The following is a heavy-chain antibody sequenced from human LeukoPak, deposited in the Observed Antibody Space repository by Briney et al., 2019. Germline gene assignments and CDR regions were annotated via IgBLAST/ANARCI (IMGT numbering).Heavy chain of an antibody. CDR2: IYSGGST. Sequence: GGSLRLSCAASGFTVSSNYMSWVRQAPGKGLEWVSVIYSGGSTYYADSVKGRFTISRDNPKNTLYLQMNSLRAEDTAVYYCARAPVSRYYYYGMDVWGQGTTVTVSS. V-gene: IGHV3-53*01. CDR3: ARAPVSRYYYYGMDV. D-gene: IGHD6-19*01. J-gene: IGHJ6*02. CDR1: GFTVSSNY.